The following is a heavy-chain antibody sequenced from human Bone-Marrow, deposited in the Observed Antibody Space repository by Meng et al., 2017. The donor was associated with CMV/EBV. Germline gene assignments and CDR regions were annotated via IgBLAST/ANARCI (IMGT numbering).Heavy chain of an antibody. D-gene: IGHD6-13*01. J-gene: IGHJ4*02. V-gene: IGHV3-7*01. CDR3: ARVHDSSPPNLFDY. CDR1: GFTFSSYW. CDR2: IKQDGSEK. Sequence: GGSLRLSCAASGFTFSSYWMSWVRQAPGKGLEWVANIKQDGSEKYYVDSVKGRFTISRDNAKNSLYLQMNSLRAEDTAVYYCARVHDSSPPNLFDYWGQGTLVTAPQ.